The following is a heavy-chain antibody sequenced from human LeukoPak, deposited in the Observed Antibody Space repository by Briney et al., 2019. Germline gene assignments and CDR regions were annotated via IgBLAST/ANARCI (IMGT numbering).Heavy chain of an antibody. J-gene: IGHJ4*02. CDR3: TFHPY. V-gene: IGHV3-23*01. CDR2: ISGSGDDT. CDR1: GFTFSNYA. Sequence: GGSLRLSCAASGFTFSNYAMTWVRQAPGKGLECVSAISGSGDDTYYADSVKGRFTISRDNSKITVYLQMNSLKTEDTAVYYCTFHPYWGQGTLVTVSS.